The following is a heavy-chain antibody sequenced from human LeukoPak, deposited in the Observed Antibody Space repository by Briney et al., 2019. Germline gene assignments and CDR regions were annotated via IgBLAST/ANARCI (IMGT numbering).Heavy chain of an antibody. CDR3: ARDSLDIHSFDP. V-gene: IGHV4-61*02. Sequence: PSETLSLTCTVSGGSISSGSYYWSWIRQPAGKGLEWIGRIYTSGSTNYNPSLKSRVTISVDASKNEFSLKLRSVTAADTAVYSCARDSLDIHSFDPWGPGTLVPVSS. CDR2: IYTSGST. D-gene: IGHD2-2*03. CDR1: GGSISSGSYY. J-gene: IGHJ5*02.